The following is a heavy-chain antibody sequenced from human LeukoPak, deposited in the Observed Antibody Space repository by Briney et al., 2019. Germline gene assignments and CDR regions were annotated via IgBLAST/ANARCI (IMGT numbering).Heavy chain of an antibody. Sequence: GGSLRLSCAASGFNVSSNYMTWIRQAPGKGLEWVSLIYGADAAYYAESVRGRFKIPRDNLKNTLFLQMNSLRVEDTAVYYCVTSTGQQLIPYDYWGQGTHVTASS. CDR3: VTSTGQQLIPYDY. D-gene: IGHD6-13*01. J-gene: IGHJ4*02. V-gene: IGHV3-66*02. CDR2: IYGADAA. CDR1: GFNVSSNY.